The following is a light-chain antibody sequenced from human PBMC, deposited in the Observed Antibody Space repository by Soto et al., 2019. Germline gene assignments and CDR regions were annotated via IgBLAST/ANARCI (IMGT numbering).Light chain of an antibody. V-gene: IGKV3-20*01. J-gene: IGKJ2*01. CDR2: RAS. CDR1: HSVSSSY. Sequence: EIVLTQSPGTLRLSLGERASLSCRASHSVSSSYLTWYQQRPGQPPRLLIYRASRRATGIPDRFSASGSGTDFTLTISRRELKIFAVYYCHQYGCSPQYTFGTGTKLEI. CDR3: HQYGCSPQYT.